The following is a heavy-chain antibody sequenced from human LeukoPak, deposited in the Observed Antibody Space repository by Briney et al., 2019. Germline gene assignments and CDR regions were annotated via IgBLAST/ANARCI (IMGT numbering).Heavy chain of an antibody. J-gene: IGHJ4*02. CDR3: ARGLGDPRLHPDY. CDR2: ISASSGST. CDR1: GYIFTLYY. D-gene: IGHD2-15*01. Sequence: ASVRVSCEASGYIFTLYYIRWVRQAPGQGLEWMGIISASSGSTSYAQKVQGRVTMTRDTSTSTVYMELSSLRSEDTAVYYCARGLGDPRLHPDYWGQGTVVTVSS. V-gene: IGHV1-46*01.